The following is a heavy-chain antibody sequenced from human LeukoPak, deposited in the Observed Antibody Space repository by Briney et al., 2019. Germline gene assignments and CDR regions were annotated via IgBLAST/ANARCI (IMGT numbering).Heavy chain of an antibody. V-gene: IGHV3-30-3*01. CDR2: ISYDGSNK. J-gene: IGHJ4*02. CDR3: ARDGSPGYSSSWYPQLYPFDY. Sequence: PGGSLRLSCAASGFTFSSYAMHWVRQAPGKGLEWVAVISYDGSNKYYADSVKGRFTISRDNSKNTLYLQMNSLRAEGTAVYYCARDGSPGYSSSWYPQLYPFDYWGQGTLVTVSS. CDR1: GFTFSSYA. D-gene: IGHD6-13*01.